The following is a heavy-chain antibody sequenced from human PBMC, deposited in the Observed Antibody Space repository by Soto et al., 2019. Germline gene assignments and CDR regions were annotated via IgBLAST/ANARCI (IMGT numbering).Heavy chain of an antibody. CDR3: ARGDSTDCSNGVCSFFYNHDMDV. J-gene: IGHJ6*02. D-gene: IGHD2-8*01. Sequence: ASVKVSCKASGYSFTDYHIHWVRQAPGQGLEWLGRINPKSGGTSTAQKFQGWVTMTTDTSISTASMEPTRLTSDDTAIYYCARGDSTDCSNGVCSFFYNHDMDVWGQGTTVTVSS. CDR2: INPKSGGT. CDR1: GYSFTDYH. V-gene: IGHV1-2*04.